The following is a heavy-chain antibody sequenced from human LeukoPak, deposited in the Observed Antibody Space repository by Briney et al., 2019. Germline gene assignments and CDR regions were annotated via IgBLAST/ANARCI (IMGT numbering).Heavy chain of an antibody. CDR1: GGSISSYY. J-gene: IGHJ5*02. CDR2: INHSGST. CDR3: AREQSYYYGSGSYYKVVYNWFDP. Sequence: PSETLSLTCTVSGGSISSYYWSWIRQPPGKGLEWIGEINHSGSTNYNPSLKSRVTISVDTSKNQFSLKLSSVTAADTAVYYCAREQSYYYGSGSYYKVVYNWFDPWGQGTLVTVSS. D-gene: IGHD3-10*01. V-gene: IGHV4-34*01.